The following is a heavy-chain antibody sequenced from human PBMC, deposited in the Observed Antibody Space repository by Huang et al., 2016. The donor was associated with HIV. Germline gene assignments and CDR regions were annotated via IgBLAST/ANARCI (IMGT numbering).Heavy chain of an antibody. J-gene: IGHJ3*02. CDR2: INTDTGKP. D-gene: IGHD2-21*02. CDR3: VRVRSVMDTYCVADCSTLEAFDI. Sequence: VRQAPGQGLEWMGLINTDTGKPRYAQGLTGRVVFSLDNSVNTAYLQISSLKAAESAIYYCVRVRSVMDTYCVADCSTLEAFDIWGQGTLVTVSA. V-gene: IGHV7-4-1*02.